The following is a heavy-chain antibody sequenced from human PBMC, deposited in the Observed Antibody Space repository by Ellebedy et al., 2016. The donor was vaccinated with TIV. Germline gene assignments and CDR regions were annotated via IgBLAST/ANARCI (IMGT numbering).Heavy chain of an antibody. CDR2: IYYSGST. J-gene: IGHJ4*02. CDR1: GGSISSGGYY. CDR3: ASQRGAWGGLGYFDY. Sequence: SETLSLXXTVSGGSISSGGYYWSWIRQHPGKGLDWIGYIYYSGSTYYNPSLKSRVTISVDTSKNQFSLKLSSVTAADTAVYYCASQRGAWGGLGYFDYWGQGALVTVSS. D-gene: IGHD2-21*02. V-gene: IGHV4-31*03.